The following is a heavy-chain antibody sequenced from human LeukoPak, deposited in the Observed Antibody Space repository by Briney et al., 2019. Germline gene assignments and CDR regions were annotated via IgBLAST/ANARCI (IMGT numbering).Heavy chain of an antibody. Sequence: GASVKVSCKTSGYSFIGFYMHWARQAPGQGLEWLGWINPNSGGANYAEKFQGRVSMTRDTSISTAYMELSRLISDDTAVYYCATDVIVGTRGFNSPFDYWGQGTLVTVSS. CDR2: INPNSGGA. V-gene: IGHV1-2*02. CDR3: ATDVIVGTRGFNSPFDY. D-gene: IGHD2/OR15-2a*01. J-gene: IGHJ4*02. CDR1: GYSFIGFY.